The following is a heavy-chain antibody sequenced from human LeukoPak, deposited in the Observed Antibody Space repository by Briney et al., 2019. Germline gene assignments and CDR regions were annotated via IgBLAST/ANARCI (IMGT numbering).Heavy chain of an antibody. V-gene: IGHV4-31*03. CDR1: GGSISSGAYY. CDR2: IYDSGST. Sequence: SETLSLTCTVSGGSISSGAYYWSWIRQHPGKGLEWIGSIYDSGSTYYNPSFKSRVTISLDTSKEWFSLKLTSVTVADTAIYYCARGPPGSLNWFDPWGQGTLVTVSS. J-gene: IGHJ5*02. CDR3: ARGPPGSLNWFDP. D-gene: IGHD3-10*01.